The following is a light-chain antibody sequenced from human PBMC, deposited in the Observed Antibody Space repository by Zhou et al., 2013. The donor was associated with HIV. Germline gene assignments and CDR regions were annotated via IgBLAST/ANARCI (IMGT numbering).Light chain of an antibody. CDR1: QDITHY. CDR3: QQANNFPLT. Sequence: DIQMTQSPSSLSASVGDRVTITCRASQDITHYLAWYQQMPGKAPKLLIFGASTLQRGVPSRFSGSGSGTEFTLTISSLQPEDFATYYCQQANNFPLTFGLGTKVEVK. CDR2: GAS. V-gene: IGKV1-12*01. J-gene: IGKJ1*01.